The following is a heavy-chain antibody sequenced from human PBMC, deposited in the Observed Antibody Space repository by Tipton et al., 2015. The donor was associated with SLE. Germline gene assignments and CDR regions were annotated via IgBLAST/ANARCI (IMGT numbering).Heavy chain of an antibody. CDR1: GGSFSGYY. D-gene: IGHD1-14*01. V-gene: IGHV4-34*01. Sequence: TLSLTCAVYGGSFSGYYWSWIRQPPGKGLEWIGEINHSGSTNYNPSLKSRVTISIDTSKNQFSLKLSSATAADTAVYYCARDLRSGGYYYYYYMDVWGKGTTVTVSS. CDR2: INHSGST. J-gene: IGHJ6*03. CDR3: ARDLRSGGYYYYYYMDV.